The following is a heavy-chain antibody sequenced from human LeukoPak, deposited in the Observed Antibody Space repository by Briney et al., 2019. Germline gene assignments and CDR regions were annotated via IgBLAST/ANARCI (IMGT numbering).Heavy chain of an antibody. CDR3: ASVGYQFDY. V-gene: IGHV1-2*06. J-gene: IGHJ4*01. CDR2: INPNRGAT. D-gene: IGHD2-2*01. CDR1: GYAFTGYY. Sequence: ASVKVSCKASGYAFTGYYIHWVRQAPGQGPEWMGRINPNRGATNYAQKFQGRVTMTRDTSISTAYMELSRLRSDDTAVYYCASVGYQFDYWGHGTLVTVSS.